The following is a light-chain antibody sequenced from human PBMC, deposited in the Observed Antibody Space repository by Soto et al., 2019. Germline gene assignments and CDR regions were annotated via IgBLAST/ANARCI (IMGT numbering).Light chain of an antibody. V-gene: IGKV3-20*01. Sequence: EIVLTQSPGTLSSSPGGRATLSCRASRSVTNNYLAWYQQKRGQAPRLLIWGASIRAADLPDRFSGGGSGTDFTLTISRLEAEDVAIYYCHQYGSSPGSFGQGTKVDIK. J-gene: IGKJ1*01. CDR3: HQYGSSPGS. CDR2: GAS. CDR1: RSVTNNY.